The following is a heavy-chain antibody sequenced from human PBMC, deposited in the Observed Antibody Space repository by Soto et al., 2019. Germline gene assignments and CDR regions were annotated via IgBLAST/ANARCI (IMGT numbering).Heavy chain of an antibody. V-gene: IGHV3-48*02. CDR3: ARDSYFDTNGYFQYWFDP. CDR1: GFTFSVYS. Sequence: GGSLRLSCAASGFTFSVYSMNWVRQAPGEGLEWIAYISSTSGTIYCADSVKGRFTISRDNAENSLYLQMDTLRDEDTAVYYCARDSYFDTNGYFQYWFDPWGQGTLVTVSS. D-gene: IGHD2-8*01. J-gene: IGHJ5*02. CDR2: ISSTSGTI.